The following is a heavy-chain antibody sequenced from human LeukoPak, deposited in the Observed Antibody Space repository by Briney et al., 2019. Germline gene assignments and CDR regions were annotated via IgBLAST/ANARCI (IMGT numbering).Heavy chain of an antibody. CDR1: GGSISSYY. Sequence: SETLSLTCTVSGGSISSYYWSWIRQPPGEGLEGIGYIYYSGSTNYTPSLKSRVTISVDTSKNQFSPKLSSVTAADAAVYYCVSGKYSSSTYYYGMDVWGQGTTVTVSS. D-gene: IGHD6-6*01. J-gene: IGHJ6*02. V-gene: IGHV4-59*01. CDR3: VSGKYSSSTYYYGMDV. CDR2: IYYSGST.